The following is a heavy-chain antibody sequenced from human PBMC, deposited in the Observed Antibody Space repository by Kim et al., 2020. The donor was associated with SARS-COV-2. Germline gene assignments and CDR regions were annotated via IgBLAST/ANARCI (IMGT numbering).Heavy chain of an antibody. D-gene: IGHD6-19*01. Sequence: GGSLRLSCAASGFTFSRYWMSWVRHTPGKELEWVAKIKQDGSEKYYVDSVKGRFTISRDNAKNSLYLQMNSLRAEDTAVYHCAYSSGWYFDFWGQGALVT. CDR1: GFTFSRYW. V-gene: IGHV3-7*03. CDR2: IKQDGSEK. J-gene: IGHJ4*02. CDR3: AYSSGWYFDF.